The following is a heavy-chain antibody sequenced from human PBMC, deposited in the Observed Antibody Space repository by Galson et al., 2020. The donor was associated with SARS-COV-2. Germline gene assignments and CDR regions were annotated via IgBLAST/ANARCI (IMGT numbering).Heavy chain of an antibody. V-gene: IGHV3-48*01. CDR1: GFTFINYN. Sequence: GESLKISCAASGFTFINYNMNWVRQAPGKGLEWVSYISSSSHHIHYADSVKGRFTISRDNAKNSLYLQMNSLRAEDTAVYYCARDFLEDECWGQGTRVTVSS. J-gene: IGHJ4*02. CDR3: ARDFLEDEC. D-gene: IGHD3-3*01. CDR2: ISSSSHHI.